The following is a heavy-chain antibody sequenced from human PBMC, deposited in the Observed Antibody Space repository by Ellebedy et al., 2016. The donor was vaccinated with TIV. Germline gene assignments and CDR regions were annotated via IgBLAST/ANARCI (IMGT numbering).Heavy chain of an antibody. J-gene: IGHJ4*02. CDR3: ARALSEAHSPFDY. Sequence: GGSLRLSCAASGFTFSSYGMHWVRQAPGKGLEWVAVIWYDGSNKYYADSVKGRFTISRDNSKNTLYLQMNSLRAEDTAVYYCARALSEAHSPFDYWGQGTLVTVSS. CDR1: GFTFSSYG. CDR2: IWYDGSNK. V-gene: IGHV3-33*01.